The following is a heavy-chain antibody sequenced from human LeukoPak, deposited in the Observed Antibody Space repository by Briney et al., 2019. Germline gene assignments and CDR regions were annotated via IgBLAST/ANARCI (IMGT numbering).Heavy chain of an antibody. J-gene: IGHJ4*02. CDR1: GFTFITYW. Sequence: GGSLRLSCTASGFTFITYWMSWVRQAPGKGLEWVANIKQDGSEKYYVDSVKGRFTISRDNAKNSLYLQMNSLRAEDTAVYYCARDAGYGYDRFDYWGQGTQVTVSS. CDR2: IKQDGSEK. D-gene: IGHD5-18*01. CDR3: ARDAGYGYDRFDY. V-gene: IGHV3-7*01.